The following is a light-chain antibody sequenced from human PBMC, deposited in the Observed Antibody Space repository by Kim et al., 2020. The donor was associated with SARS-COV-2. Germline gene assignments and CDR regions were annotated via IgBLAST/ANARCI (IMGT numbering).Light chain of an antibody. V-gene: IGKV1-12*01. J-gene: IGKJ4*01. CDR3: LQAKSFPLT. CDR1: QGISSW. CDR2: DAS. Sequence: DIQMTQSPSSVSASVGDRVTITCRASQGISSWLTWFQVKPGKAPKVLIYDASSLQSGVPSRFSGSGSGTDFTLTISSLQPEDFATYYCLQAKSFPLTFGGGTKVDIK.